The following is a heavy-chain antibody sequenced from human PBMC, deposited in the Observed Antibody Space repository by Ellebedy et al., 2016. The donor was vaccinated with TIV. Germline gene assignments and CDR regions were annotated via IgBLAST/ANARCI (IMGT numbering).Heavy chain of an antibody. CDR1: GFTFSSYA. CDR3: AKDRRSLSGFDY. J-gene: IGHJ4*02. V-gene: IGHV3-23*01. CDR2: ISGSGGST. Sequence: GESLKISCAASGFTFSSYAMSWVRQAPGKGLEWVSAISGSGGSTYYADSVKGRFTISRDNSKNTLYLQMNSLRAEDTAVYYCAKDRRSLSGFDYWGQGTLVTVSS. D-gene: IGHD6-6*01.